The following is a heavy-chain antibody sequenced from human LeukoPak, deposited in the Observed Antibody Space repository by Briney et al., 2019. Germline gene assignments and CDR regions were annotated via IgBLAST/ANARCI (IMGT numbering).Heavy chain of an antibody. J-gene: IGHJ5*02. CDR2: ISAYNGNT. CDR1: GYTFTSYG. V-gene: IGHV1-18*01. D-gene: IGHD5-18*01. CDR3: ARDRLGYSYGYWWFDP. Sequence: ASVKVSCKASGYTFTSYGISWVRQAPGQGLEWMGWISAYNGNTNYAQKLQGRVTMTTDTSTSTAYMELRSLRSDDTAVYYCARDRLGYSYGYWWFDPWGQGTLVTVSS.